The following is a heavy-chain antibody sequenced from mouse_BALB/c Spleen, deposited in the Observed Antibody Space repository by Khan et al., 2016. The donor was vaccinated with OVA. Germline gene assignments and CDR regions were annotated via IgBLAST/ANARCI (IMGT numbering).Heavy chain of an antibody. V-gene: IGHV2-3*01. Sequence: QVQLKESGPGLVAPSQSLSITCTVSGFSLSSNGVSWVRQPPGKGLEWLGVIWGDGSTNYHSTLKSRLIISKDNSKSQVFLKLNSLQTDDTTTYYCAKFTPDYYSMDYWGQGTSVTVSS. J-gene: IGHJ4*01. D-gene: IGHD1-1*01. CDR3: AKFTPDYYSMDY. CDR1: GFSLSSNG. CDR2: IWGDGST.